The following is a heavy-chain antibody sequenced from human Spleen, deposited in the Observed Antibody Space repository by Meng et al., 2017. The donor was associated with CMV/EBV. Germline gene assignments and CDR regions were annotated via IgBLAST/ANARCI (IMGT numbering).Heavy chain of an antibody. Sequence: TRGVGVVWLRQPPGKALDWLALIYWDDDKRSSPSLKSRLTITKETSKNQVVLTMTNMDPVDTATYYCAHSPYDYIWGNYRRNWFDSWGQGTLVTVSS. V-gene: IGHV2-5*02. J-gene: IGHJ5*01. CDR1: TRGVG. CDR3: AHSPYDYIWGNYRRNWFDS. CDR2: IYWDDDK. D-gene: IGHD3-16*02.